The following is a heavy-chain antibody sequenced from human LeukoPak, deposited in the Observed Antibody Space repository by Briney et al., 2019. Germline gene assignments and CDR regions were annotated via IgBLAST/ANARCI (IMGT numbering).Heavy chain of an antibody. CDR2: IYYSGST. D-gene: IGHD5-24*01. CDR3: AGRRDGYNPGTYYFDY. CDR1: GGSIXSYY. Sequence: ETLSLTCTVSGGSIXSYYWSWIRQPPGKGLEWIGYIYYSGSTNYNPSLKSRVTISVDTSKNQFSLKLSSVTAADTAVYYCAGRRDGYNPGTYYFDYWGQGTLVTVSS. V-gene: IGHV4-59*01. J-gene: IGHJ4*02.